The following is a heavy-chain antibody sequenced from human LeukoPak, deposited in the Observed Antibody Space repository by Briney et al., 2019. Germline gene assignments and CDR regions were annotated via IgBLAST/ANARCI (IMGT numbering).Heavy chain of an antibody. CDR3: ASNGVVPAAMGENYYYYYMDV. D-gene: IGHD2-2*01. CDR1: GGTFSSYA. CDR2: IIPIFGTA. J-gene: IGHJ6*03. V-gene: IGHV1-69*01. Sequence: GSSVKVSCKASGGTFSSYAISWVRQAPGQGLEWMGGIIPIFGTANYAQKFQGRVTITADESTSTAYMELSSLRSEDTAVYYCASNGVVPAAMGENYYYYYMDVWGKGTTVTVSS.